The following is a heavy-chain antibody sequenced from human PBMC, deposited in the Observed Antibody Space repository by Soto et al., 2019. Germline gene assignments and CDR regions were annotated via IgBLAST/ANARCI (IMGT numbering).Heavy chain of an antibody. J-gene: IGHJ4*02. CDR1: GGSISSGGYS. V-gene: IGHV4-30-2*01. Sequence: SETLSLTCAVSGGSISSGGYSWSWIRQPPGKGLEWIGYIYHSGSTYYNPSLKSRVTISVDRSKNQFSLKLSSVTAADTAVYYCARLFRGAEYYFDYWGQGTLVTVSS. CDR2: IYHSGST. CDR3: ARLFRGAEYYFDY.